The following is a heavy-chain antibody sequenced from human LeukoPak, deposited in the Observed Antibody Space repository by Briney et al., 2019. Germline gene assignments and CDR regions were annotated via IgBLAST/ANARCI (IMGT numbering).Heavy chain of an antibody. CDR2: LHSGGKT. V-gene: IGHV3-53*01. CDR3: ARETYYYDGTNFFFKFDY. J-gene: IGHJ4*02. CDR1: GFTVRSNY. D-gene: IGHD3-22*01. Sequence: GGSLRLSCAASGFTVRSNYMIWVRRAPGKGLEWVSVLHSGGKTQYADSVKGRFTISRDNFKNTLDLQMNSLRAEDTAVYYCARETYYYDGTNFFFKFDYWGQGTLVTVSP.